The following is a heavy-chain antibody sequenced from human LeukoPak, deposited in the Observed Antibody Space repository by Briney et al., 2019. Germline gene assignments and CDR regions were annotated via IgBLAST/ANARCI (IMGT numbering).Heavy chain of an antibody. CDR2: IYPGDSDT. D-gene: IGHD2-15*01. CDR3: ARLPGYCSGGSCLPVYYYYYMDV. Sequence: GESLQISCEGSGYSFTSYWIGWVRQMPGKGLEWMGIIYPGDSDTRYSPSFQGQVTISADKSISTAYLQWSSLKASDTAMYYCARLPGYCSGGSCLPVYYYYYMDVWGKGTTVTVSS. J-gene: IGHJ6*03. CDR1: GYSFTSYW. V-gene: IGHV5-51*01.